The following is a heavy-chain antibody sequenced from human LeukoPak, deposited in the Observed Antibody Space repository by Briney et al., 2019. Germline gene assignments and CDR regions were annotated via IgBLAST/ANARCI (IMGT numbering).Heavy chain of an antibody. D-gene: IGHD5-12*01. J-gene: IGHJ4*02. CDR2: ISGSGGST. V-gene: IGHV3-23*01. Sequence: PGGSLRLSCAASGFTFSSYAMSWVRQAPGKGLEWGSAISGSGGSTYCADSVKGRFTISRDNSKNTLYLQMNSLRAEDTAVYYCAKDVMATISNGGYYFDYWGQGTLVTVSS. CDR1: GFTFSSYA. CDR3: AKDVMATISNGGYYFDY.